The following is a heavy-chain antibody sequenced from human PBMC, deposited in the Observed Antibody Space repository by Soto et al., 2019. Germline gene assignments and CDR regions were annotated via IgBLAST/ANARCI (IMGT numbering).Heavy chain of an antibody. V-gene: IGHV1-2*02. Sequence: ASVKVSCKASGYTFTGYYIHWVRQAPLQVLEWMVCINPNSGGTNSAQKFQGRVTMTRDTSISTDYMELSRLRSDDTAVYYCAFSIAARFNVFDYLAQGTVVTVSA. CDR1: GYTFTGYY. CDR2: INPNSGGT. J-gene: IGHJ4*02. D-gene: IGHD6-6*01. CDR3: AFSIAARFNVFDY.